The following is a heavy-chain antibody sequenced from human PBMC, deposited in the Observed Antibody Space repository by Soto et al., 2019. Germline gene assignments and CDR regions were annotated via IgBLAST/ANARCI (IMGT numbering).Heavy chain of an antibody. CDR3: ARELRGGSDYGIHLDK. CDR1: GDSISRAGFY. J-gene: IGHJ1*01. Sequence: PSETLSLTCAVSGDSISRAGFYWTWVRQRPDKGLEWLGYMFYSGNTYYNPSLKSRTSMSADTSNNEFSLRLTSVTTADTAMYYCARELRGGSDYGIHLDKWGQGIPVTVSS. D-gene: IGHD3-10*01. CDR2: MFYSGNT. V-gene: IGHV4-31*11.